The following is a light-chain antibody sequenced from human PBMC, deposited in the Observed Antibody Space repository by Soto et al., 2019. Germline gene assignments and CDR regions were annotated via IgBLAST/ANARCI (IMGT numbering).Light chain of an antibody. Sequence: VLTQSPGTLSLSPGERATLSCRASQSVSSTYLAWYRQKPGQAPRLLIHGTSSRATGLPDSFSGSESGTDFTRNINGLEHADVAVYYCQQYGYSPWTFGQGNQVEIK. CDR1: QSVSSTY. V-gene: IGKV3-20*01. CDR2: GTS. J-gene: IGKJ1*01. CDR3: QQYGYSPWT.